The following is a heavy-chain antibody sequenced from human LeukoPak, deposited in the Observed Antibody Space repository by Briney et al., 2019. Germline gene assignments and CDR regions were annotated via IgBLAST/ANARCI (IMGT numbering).Heavy chain of an antibody. D-gene: IGHD2-8*01. CDR2: ISAYNGHT. Sequence: ASVKVSCKASGYTSTNYGISWVRQAPGQGLEWMGWISAYNGHTKYAQKVQGRVTMTRDTSTSTAYMELRSLRSDDTAVYYCARGVWSFGWFDPWVQGTLVTVSS. V-gene: IGHV1-18*01. CDR1: GYTSTNYG. J-gene: IGHJ5*02. CDR3: ARGVWSFGWFDP.